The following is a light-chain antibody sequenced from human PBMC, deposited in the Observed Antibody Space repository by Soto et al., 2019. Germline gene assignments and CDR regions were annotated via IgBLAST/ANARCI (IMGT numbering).Light chain of an antibody. J-gene: IGKJ1*01. CDR2: DAS. V-gene: IGKV3-15*01. CDR1: QSVSSN. CDR3: QQYKDYPWT. Sequence: EIVVTQSPATLSLSPGERATLSCRASQSVSSNLAWYQQKPGQAPSLLIYDASTRASGIPSRFSGSGSGTEFTLIISILQPDDFATYYCQQYKDYPWTFGQGTKVDIK.